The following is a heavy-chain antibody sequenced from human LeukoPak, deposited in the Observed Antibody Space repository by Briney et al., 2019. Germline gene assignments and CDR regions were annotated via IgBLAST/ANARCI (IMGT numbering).Heavy chain of an antibody. J-gene: IGHJ4*02. CDR1: GFSFTTYA. CDR2: SCGNGGAT. V-gene: IGHV3-23*01. Sequence: GGSLRLSCAASGFSFTTYAMGWVRQSPGKGLEWVSSSCGNGGATYYAESVKGRFTISRDNAKNSLYLQMNSLRAEDTAVYYCARGWYCSSTSCYTILDYWGQGTLVTVSS. D-gene: IGHD2-2*02. CDR3: ARGWYCSSTSCYTILDY.